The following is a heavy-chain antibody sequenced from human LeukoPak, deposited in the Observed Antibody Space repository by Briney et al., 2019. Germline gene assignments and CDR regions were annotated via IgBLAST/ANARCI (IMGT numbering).Heavy chain of an antibody. V-gene: IGHV4-30-2*01. CDR3: ASRLTTVTTGFYFDY. J-gene: IGHJ4*02. Sequence: SSETLSLTCAVSGGSISSGGYSWSWIRQPPGKGLEWIGYIYHSGSTYYNPSLKSRVTISVDRSKNQFSLKLSSVTAADTAVYYCASRLTTVTTGFYFDYWGQGTLVTVSS. CDR1: GGSISSGGYS. CDR2: IYHSGST. D-gene: IGHD4-17*01.